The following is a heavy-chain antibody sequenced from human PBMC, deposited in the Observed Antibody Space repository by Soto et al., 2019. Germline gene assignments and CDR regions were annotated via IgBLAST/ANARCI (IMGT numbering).Heavy chain of an antibody. Sequence: SVKVSCKASGYTFTAQYLHWVRKAPGEGLEWMGWINPATGATRYAQKFQGRVTMTRDTSMSTAYLEVRSLRPDDTAVYYCAKGDSSWVSWFDPWGQEPWSPSPQ. CDR3: AKGDSSWVSWFDP. V-gene: IGHV1-2*02. CDR2: INPATGAT. D-gene: IGHD6-19*01. CDR1: GYTFTAQY. J-gene: IGHJ5*02.